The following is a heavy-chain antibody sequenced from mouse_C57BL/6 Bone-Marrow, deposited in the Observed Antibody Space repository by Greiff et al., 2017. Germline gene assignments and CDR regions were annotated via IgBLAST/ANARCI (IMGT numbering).Heavy chain of an antibody. J-gene: IGHJ4*01. Sequence: EVQLVESGGGLVKPGGSLKLSCAASGFTFSSYAMSWVRQTPEKRLEWVATISDGGSYTYYPDNVKGRFTISRDNAKNNLYLQRGHLKSEDTAVDYCARGSPPTVVADGYAMDYWGQGTSVTVSS. V-gene: IGHV5-4*01. D-gene: IGHD1-1*01. CDR2: ISDGGSYT. CDR1: GFTFSSYA. CDR3: ARGSPPTVVADGYAMDY.